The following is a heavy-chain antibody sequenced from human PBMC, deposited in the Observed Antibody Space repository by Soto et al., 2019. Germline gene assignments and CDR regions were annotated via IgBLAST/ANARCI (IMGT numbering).Heavy chain of an antibody. CDR1: GFTFSDYD. V-gene: IGHV3-11*01. CDR3: ARDMGSGYCGYENTSFAY. J-gene: IGHJ4*02. Sequence: PGGSLRLSCAASGFTFSDYDMSWIRQAPGKGLEWVSYISSSGSTIYYADSVKGRFTISRDNAKNSLYLQMNSLRAEDTAVYYCARDMGSGYCGYENTSFAYWGQGTLVTVSS. D-gene: IGHD5-12*01. CDR2: ISSSGSTI.